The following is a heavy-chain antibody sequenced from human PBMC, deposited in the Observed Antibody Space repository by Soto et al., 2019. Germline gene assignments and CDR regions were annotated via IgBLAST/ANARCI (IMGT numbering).Heavy chain of an antibody. J-gene: IGHJ4*02. V-gene: IGHV4-4*07. CDR3: ARDNNDFWSLYPLAFDY. CDR1: GGSLTKYY. D-gene: IGHD3-3*01. CDR2: ISTSGNV. Sequence: SETLSLTCTVSGGSLTKYYWSWIRQPAGKGLEWIGRISTSGNVVSKASLRSRLTMSVDTSKNQFSMRLTSVTAADTAVYYCARDNNDFWSLYPLAFDYWGQGALVAVSS.